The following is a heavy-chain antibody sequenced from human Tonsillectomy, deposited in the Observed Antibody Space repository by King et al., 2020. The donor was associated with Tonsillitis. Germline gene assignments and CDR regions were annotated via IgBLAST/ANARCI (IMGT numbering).Heavy chain of an antibody. CDR2: ISYDGSNK. Sequence: VQLVESGGGVVQPGRSLRLSCAASGFTFSSYGMHWVRQAPGKGLEWVAVISYDGSNKYYADSVKGRFTISRDNSKNTLYVQMNSLRAEDTAVYYCAKDRWGSGILSLYYYYHGLDVWGQGTTVTVSS. D-gene: IGHD3-10*01. V-gene: IGHV3-30*18. CDR3: AKDRWGSGILSLYYYYHGLDV. J-gene: IGHJ6*02. CDR1: GFTFSSYG.